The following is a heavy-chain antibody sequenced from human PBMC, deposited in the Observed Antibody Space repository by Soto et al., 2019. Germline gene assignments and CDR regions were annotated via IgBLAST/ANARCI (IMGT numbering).Heavy chain of an antibody. CDR3: TTDDPINKN. J-gene: IGHJ4*02. Sequence: EVQLVESGGGLVKPGGSLRLSCAASGFTFSNAWMSWVHQAPGRGLEWVGRIKSKINGGTTDYAAPVKGRFTMSRDDSKNTVYLQMNSLKIEDTAVYYCTTDDPINKNWGQGTLVTVSS. CDR2: IKSKINGGTT. V-gene: IGHV3-15*01. CDR1: GFTFSNAW.